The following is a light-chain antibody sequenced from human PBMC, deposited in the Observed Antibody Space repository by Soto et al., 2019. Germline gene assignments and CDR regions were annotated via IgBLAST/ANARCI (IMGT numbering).Light chain of an antibody. J-gene: IGKJ5*01. CDR3: QQRSNWPPIT. CDR2: DAS. CDR1: QSVSSY. Sequence: EIVLTQSPATLSLSPVERATLSCSASQSVSSYLAWYQQKPGQAPRLLIYDASNRATGIPARFSGSGSGTDFTLTISSLEPEDFAVYCCQQRSNWPPITFGQGTRLEIK. V-gene: IGKV3-11*01.